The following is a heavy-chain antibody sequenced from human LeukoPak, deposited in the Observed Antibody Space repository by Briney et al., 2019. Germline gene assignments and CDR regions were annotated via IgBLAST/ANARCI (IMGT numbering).Heavy chain of an antibody. CDR3: ARRPLDVWGSYRFDY. V-gene: IGHV3-48*01. Sequence: GGSLRLSCAASGFTFSSYSMHWVRQAPGKGLEWVSYISISSSTIYYADSVKGRFTISRDNAKNSLYLQMNSLRAEDTAVYYCARRPLDVWGSYRFDYWGQGALVSVSS. J-gene: IGHJ4*02. CDR1: GFTFSSYS. CDR2: ISISSSTI. D-gene: IGHD3-16*02.